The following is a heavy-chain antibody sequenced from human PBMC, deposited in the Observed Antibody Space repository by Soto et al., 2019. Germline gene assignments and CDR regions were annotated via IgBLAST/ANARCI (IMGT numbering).Heavy chain of an antibody. D-gene: IGHD3-3*01. CDR1: GFTFSSYA. V-gene: IGHV3-23*01. Sequence: GGSLRLSCAASGFTFSSYAMSWVRQAPGKGLEWVSAISGSGGSTYYADSVKGRFTISRDNSKNTLYLQMNSLRAEDTAVYYCAKDQGGYYTRLVPIFDYWGQGTLVTVSS. J-gene: IGHJ4*02. CDR2: ISGSGGST. CDR3: AKDQGGYYTRLVPIFDY.